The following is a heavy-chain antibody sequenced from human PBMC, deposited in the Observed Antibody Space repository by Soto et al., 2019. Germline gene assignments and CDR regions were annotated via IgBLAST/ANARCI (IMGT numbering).Heavy chain of an antibody. D-gene: IGHD2-15*01. CDR2: ISSSSSYT. CDR1: GFTFSDYY. V-gene: IGHV3-11*06. Sequence: PGGSLRLSCAASGFTFSDYYMSWIRQAPGKGLEWVSYISSSSSYTNYADSVKGRFTISRDNAKNSLYLQMNSLRAEDTAVYYCARVGRGGSCYDNWGQGTLVTVSS. J-gene: IGHJ4*02. CDR3: ARVGRGGSCYDN.